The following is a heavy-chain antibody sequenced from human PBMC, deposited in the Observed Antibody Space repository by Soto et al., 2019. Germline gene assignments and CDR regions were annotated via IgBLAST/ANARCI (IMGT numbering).Heavy chain of an antibody. J-gene: IGHJ4*02. D-gene: IGHD3-10*01. V-gene: IGHV1-46*03. Sequence: ASVKVSCKASGYTFTSYYMHWVRQAPGQGLEWMGIINPSGGSTNYAQKFQGRVNMTRDRSTSTVYMELSSLRSEDTAVYYCARVRSRGAVFDFWGQGTLVTVSS. CDR3: ARVRSRGAVFDF. CDR2: INPSGGST. CDR1: GYTFTSYY.